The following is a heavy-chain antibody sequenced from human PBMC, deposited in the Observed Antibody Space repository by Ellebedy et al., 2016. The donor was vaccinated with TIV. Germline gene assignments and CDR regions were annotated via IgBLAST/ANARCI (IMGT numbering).Heavy chain of an antibody. J-gene: IGHJ4*02. D-gene: IGHD5/OR15-5a*01. CDR3: ARGPRGLHTGLAY. CDR1: GFILNNFW. V-gene: IGHV3-7*03. Sequence: GESLKISCAASGFILNNFWMSWVRQAPGKGLEWVAAIHEDGSEEYYVDSVKGRFTISRDNAKSSLYLQMNNLRAEDTAMYYCARGPRGLHTGLAYWGQGTLVTVSS. CDR2: IHEDGSEE.